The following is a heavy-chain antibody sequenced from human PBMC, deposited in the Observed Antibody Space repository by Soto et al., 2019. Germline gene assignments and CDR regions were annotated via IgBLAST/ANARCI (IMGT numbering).Heavy chain of an antibody. CDR2: INPNSGGT. J-gene: IGHJ4*02. D-gene: IGHD5-12*01. Sequence: GASVKVSCKASGYTFTGYYMHWVRQAPGQGLEWMGWINPNSGGTNYAQKFQGWVTMTRDTSISTAYMELSRLRSDDTAVYYCARGGVDIVATTELDYWGQGTLVTVSS. CDR3: ARGGVDIVATTELDY. V-gene: IGHV1-2*04. CDR1: GYTFTGYY.